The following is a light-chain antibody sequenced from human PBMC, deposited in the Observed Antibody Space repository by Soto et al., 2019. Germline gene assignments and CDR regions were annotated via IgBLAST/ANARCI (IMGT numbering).Light chain of an antibody. CDR3: QHSHSTPLT. CDR2: AAS. Sequence: DIQMTQSPSTLSASVGGRVTITCRASQSVGTWVAWYQQKPGKAPKLLIYAASSLQSGVPSRFSGSGSGTDFTLTISSLQPEDFATYSCQHSHSTPLTFGGGTKVDIK. J-gene: IGKJ4*01. V-gene: IGKV1-39*01. CDR1: QSVGTW.